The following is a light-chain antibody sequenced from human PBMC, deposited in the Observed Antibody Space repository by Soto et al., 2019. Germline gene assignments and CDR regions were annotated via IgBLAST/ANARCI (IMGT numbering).Light chain of an antibody. J-gene: IGKJ1*01. CDR3: QQYSSDST. Sequence: DIQMTQSPSTLSASVGDRVTITCRASQNINNWLAWYQQKPGKAPKLLIYRASSLENGVPSRFSGRGSGTEFIFTIPSLQPDDFATYYCQQYSSDSTFGQGTKVEVK. V-gene: IGKV1-5*03. CDR2: RAS. CDR1: QNINNW.